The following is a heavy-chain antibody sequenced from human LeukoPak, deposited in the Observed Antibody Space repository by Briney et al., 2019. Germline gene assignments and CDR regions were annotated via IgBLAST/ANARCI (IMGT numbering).Heavy chain of an antibody. J-gene: IGHJ4*02. CDR2: ISSSGGTV. CDR1: GFTFSSYE. CDR3: AGDLPH. V-gene: IGHV3-48*03. Sequence: GGSLRLACAASGFTFSSYEMSWVRQAPGKGLEWVSYISSSGGTVKYADSVKGRFTISRDNAKNSLYLQMNSLRAEDTAVYYCAGDLPHWGQGTLVTVSS.